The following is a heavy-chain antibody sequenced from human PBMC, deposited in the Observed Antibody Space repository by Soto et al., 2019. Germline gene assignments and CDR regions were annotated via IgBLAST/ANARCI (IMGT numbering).Heavy chain of an antibody. D-gene: IGHD3-10*01. CDR1: GFTFSSYS. V-gene: IGHV3-48*01. CDR3: ARDPYYYGSGRYPTYYYYYMDV. J-gene: IGHJ6*03. Sequence: EVQLVESGGGLVQPGGSLRLSCAASGFTFSSYSMNWVRQAPGKGLEWVSYISSSSSTIYYADSVKGRFTISSDNAKNSLYLQMNSLRAEDTAVYYCARDPYYYGSGRYPTYYYYYMDVWGKGTTVTVSS. CDR2: ISSSSSTI.